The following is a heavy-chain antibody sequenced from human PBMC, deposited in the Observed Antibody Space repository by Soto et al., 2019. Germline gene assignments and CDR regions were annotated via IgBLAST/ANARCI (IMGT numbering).Heavy chain of an antibody. CDR2: LYDGGTT. CDR1: ALTVSSKY. V-gene: IGHV3-66*04. CDR3: ARQVGSQSIYDC. Sequence: GGSLRLSCAGSALTVSSKYISWVRQAPGKGLEWVSALYDGGTTYYADSVNGRFTISRDNSKNTLYLLMDSLRAEDTAVYYCARQVGSQSIYDCWGQGTLVTVSS. J-gene: IGHJ4*02.